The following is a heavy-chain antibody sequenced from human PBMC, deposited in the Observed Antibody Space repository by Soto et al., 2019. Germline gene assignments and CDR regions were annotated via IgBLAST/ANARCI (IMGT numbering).Heavy chain of an antibody. CDR3: AREGEAGPYYFDY. V-gene: IGHV3-66*01. J-gene: IGHJ4*02. Sequence: GGSLRLSCAASGFTVTRNYMSWVRQAPGKGLEWVSIIYSGGSIYYADSVKGRFIISRDNSKNIMNLQMNSLRVEDTAVYYCAREGEAGPYYFDYWGQGTQVTVSS. CDR1: GFTVTRNY. D-gene: IGHD3-16*01. CDR2: IYSGGSI.